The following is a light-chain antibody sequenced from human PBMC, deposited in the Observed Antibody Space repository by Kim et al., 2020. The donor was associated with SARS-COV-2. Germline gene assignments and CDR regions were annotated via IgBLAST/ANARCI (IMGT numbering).Light chain of an antibody. CDR1: ISNIGAGYD. J-gene: IGLJ1*01. CDR3: QSYDNRLNNYV. CDR2: GSS. Sequence: QPVLTQPPSVSGAPGQRVTLSCTGSISNIGAGYDVHWYQQLPGTAPKVVIYGSSNRPSGVPDRFSGSKSGSSASLAITGLQPEDEADYYCQSYDNRLNNYVFGTGTKVTVL. V-gene: IGLV1-40*01.